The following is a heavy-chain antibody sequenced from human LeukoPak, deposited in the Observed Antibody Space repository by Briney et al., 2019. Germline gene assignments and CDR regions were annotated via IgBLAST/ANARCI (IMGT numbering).Heavy chain of an antibody. D-gene: IGHD4-17*01. CDR1: GYSFTTYW. J-gene: IGHJ4*02. CDR2: IYPGDSDT. Sequence: GESLKISCKGFGYSFTTYWIGWLRQMPGKGLEWMGIIYPGDSDTTYSPSFQGQVTISADKSISTAYLQWSSLKASDTAMYYCAREGGYPTVTRPDYWGQGTLVTVSS. CDR3: AREGGYPTVTRPDY. V-gene: IGHV5-51*01.